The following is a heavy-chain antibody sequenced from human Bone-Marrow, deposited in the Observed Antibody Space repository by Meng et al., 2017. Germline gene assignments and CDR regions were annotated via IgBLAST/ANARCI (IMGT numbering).Heavy chain of an antibody. J-gene: IGHJ4*02. V-gene: IGHV3-21*01. CDR2: ISTSSSYI. CDR1: GFTFSSYS. CDR3: ARAPRGYSYGYVRVTYDY. Sequence: GGSLRLSCAASGFTFSSYSMNWVRQAPGKGLEWVSSISTSSSYIYYADSVKGRFTISRDNAKNSLYLQMNSLRAEDTAVYYCARAPRGYSYGYVRVTYDYWGQGTLVTVSS. D-gene: IGHD5-18*01.